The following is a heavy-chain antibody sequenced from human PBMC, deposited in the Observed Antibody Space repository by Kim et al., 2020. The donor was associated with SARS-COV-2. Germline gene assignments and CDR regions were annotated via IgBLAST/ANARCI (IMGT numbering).Heavy chain of an antibody. J-gene: IGHJ3*02. CDR1: GGTFSSYA. D-gene: IGHD4-17*01. Sequence: SVKVSCKASGGTFSSYAINWVRQAPGQGLEWMGGIIPIFGTANYAQKFQGRVTITADDSTSTAYMELSSLRSEDTAMYYCATYLDYGGNSRAFDIWGQGTMVTVSS. CDR3: ATYLDYGGNSRAFDI. V-gene: IGHV1-69*13. CDR2: IIPIFGTA.